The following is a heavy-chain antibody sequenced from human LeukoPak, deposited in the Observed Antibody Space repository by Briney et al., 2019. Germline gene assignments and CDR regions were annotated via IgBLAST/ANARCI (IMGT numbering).Heavy chain of an antibody. CDR3: AKGSRLREGGSYRF. J-gene: IGHJ4*02. CDR2: IIPIFGSA. D-gene: IGHD3-16*02. V-gene: IGHV1-69*06. CDR1: GGIFSSYA. Sequence: AVKVSCKGSGGIFSSYAIHWLRQAPGQGREWMGMIIPIFGSANYAQKFQGRVTITADKSTRTAYMELSSLRSEDTALYYCAKGSRLREGGSYRFWGQGTLVTVSS.